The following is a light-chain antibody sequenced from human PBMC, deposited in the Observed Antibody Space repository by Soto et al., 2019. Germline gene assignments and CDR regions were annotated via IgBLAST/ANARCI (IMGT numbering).Light chain of an antibody. CDR3: QQYYSTPQT. Sequence: DIVMTQSPDSLAVSLGERATINCKSSQSVLYSSNNKNYLAWYQQKPGQPPKLLIYWASTRESGVPDRCSGSGCGTDFALTISRLQAEDVAVYYCQQYYSTPQTFGQGTKVEIK. V-gene: IGKV4-1*01. J-gene: IGKJ1*01. CDR2: WAS. CDR1: QSVLYSSNNKNY.